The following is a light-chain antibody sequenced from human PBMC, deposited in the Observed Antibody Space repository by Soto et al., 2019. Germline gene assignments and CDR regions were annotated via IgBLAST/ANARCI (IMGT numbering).Light chain of an antibody. CDR2: EVN. V-gene: IGLV2-23*02. CDR3: CSFAGGAIFV. Sequence: QSALTQPASVSGSPGQSITISCTGTSNDVGGYDLVSWYQHLPGKAPTLIIFEVNKRPSGVSDRFSGSKSGNTASLTISALRAEDEADYSCCSFAGGAIFVFGGGTKVTVL. J-gene: IGLJ2*01. CDR1: SNDVGGYDL.